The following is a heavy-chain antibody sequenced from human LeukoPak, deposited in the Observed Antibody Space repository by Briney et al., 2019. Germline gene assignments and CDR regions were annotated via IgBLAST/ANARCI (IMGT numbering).Heavy chain of an antibody. CDR3: ATVSEY. V-gene: IGHV3-74*01. CDR2: INHDGTAT. CDR1: GFTFNYFW. Sequence: GGSLRLSCAASGFTFNYFWMHWVRQVPGKGPVWVSGINHDGTATYYADSVKGRFTISRDNAKNTVYLQMNGLRAEDTSVYFCATVSEYWGQGTLVTASS. J-gene: IGHJ4*02.